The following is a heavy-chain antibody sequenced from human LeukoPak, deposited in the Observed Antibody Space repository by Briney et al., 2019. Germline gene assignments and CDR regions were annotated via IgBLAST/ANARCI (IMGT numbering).Heavy chain of an antibody. CDR2: ISTSSSYT. CDR1: GFTFSDYY. Sequence: GGSLRLSCAASGFTFSDYYMSWIRQAPGKGLEWVSYISTSSSYTNYADSVKGRFTISRDNAKNSLYLQMNSLRAEDTAVYYCARRKSSGSHPEIYFDYWGQGTLVTVSS. CDR3: ARRKSSGSHPEIYFDY. J-gene: IGHJ4*02. D-gene: IGHD1-26*01. V-gene: IGHV3-11*06.